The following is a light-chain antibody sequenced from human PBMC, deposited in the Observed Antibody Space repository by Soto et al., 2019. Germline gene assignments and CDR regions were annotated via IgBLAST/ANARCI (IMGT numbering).Light chain of an antibody. J-gene: IGLJ3*02. CDR3: QSYDGSLSGSV. Sequence: QSVLTQPPSVSGAPGQSVTISCTGSSSNIGAGYDVHWYQQLPGTAPKLLIHGNSNRPSGVPDRFSGYKSGTSASLAITGLQAEYEADYYCQSYDGSLSGSVFGGGTKLTVL. CDR1: SSNIGAGYD. CDR2: GNS. V-gene: IGLV1-40*01.